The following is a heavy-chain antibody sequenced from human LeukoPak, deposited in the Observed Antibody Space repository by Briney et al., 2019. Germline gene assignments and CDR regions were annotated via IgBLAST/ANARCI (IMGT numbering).Heavy chain of an antibody. CDR2: ISSSSSYI. D-gene: IGHD6-19*01. V-gene: IGHV3-21*01. J-gene: IGHJ4*02. CDR3: ARDLSIAVAGTRFDY. CDR1: GFTFSSYS. Sequence: GGSLRLSCAASGFTFSSYSMNWVRQAPGKGLEWVSSISSSSSYIYYADSVKGGFTISRDNAKNSLYLQMNSLRAKDTAVYYCARDLSIAVAGTRFDYWGQGTLVTVSS.